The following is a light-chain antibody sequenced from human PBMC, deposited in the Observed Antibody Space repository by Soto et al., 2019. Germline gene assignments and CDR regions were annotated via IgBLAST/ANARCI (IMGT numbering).Light chain of an antibody. J-gene: IGLJ1*01. CDR3: SSYTSSSTRV. CDR2: GVS. V-gene: IGLV2-14*03. Sequence: QSALTQPASVSGSPGHSITISCTGTSSDVGAYDFVSWYQQHPDKAPKLMIYGVSNRPSGVSNRFSGSKSVNTATLTISGLQAEDEADYYCSSYTSSSTRVFGTGTKVTVL. CDR1: SSDVGAYDF.